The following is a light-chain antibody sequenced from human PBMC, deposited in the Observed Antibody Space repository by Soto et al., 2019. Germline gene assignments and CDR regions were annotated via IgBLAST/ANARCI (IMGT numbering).Light chain of an antibody. CDR3: QQYDSLPLT. Sequence: DIQMTQSPSSLSASVGDRVTIACQATQDIHSFLAWYQQKPGKAPKFLIFDASNLERGVPSRFSGSGSGTDFTFTSSSLQPEDIATYLCQQYDSLPLTFGGGTKVEV. CDR2: DAS. V-gene: IGKV1-33*01. CDR1: QDIHSF. J-gene: IGKJ4*01.